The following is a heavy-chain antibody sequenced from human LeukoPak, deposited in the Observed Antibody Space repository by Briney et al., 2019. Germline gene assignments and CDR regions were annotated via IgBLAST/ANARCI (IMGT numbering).Heavy chain of an antibody. Sequence: ASVKVSCKASGYTFTKYGISWVRQAPGHGLEWLGWISTYKGNTNYAQKLQGRVTMTTDTSTSTAYMEVRSLRSDDTAVYYCARDISHAFDIWGQGTMVTVSS. V-gene: IGHV1-18*01. CDR3: ARDISHAFDI. D-gene: IGHD3-16*02. CDR2: ISTYKGNT. J-gene: IGHJ3*02. CDR1: GYTFTKYG.